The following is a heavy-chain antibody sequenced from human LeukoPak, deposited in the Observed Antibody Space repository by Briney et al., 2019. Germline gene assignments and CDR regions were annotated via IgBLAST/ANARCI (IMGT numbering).Heavy chain of an antibody. D-gene: IGHD3-9*01. V-gene: IGHV1-3*01. CDR3: ARSYYDILTGPVHNWFDP. CDR1: GYSFTNYA. CDR2: INAGNGNT. Sequence: ASVKVSCKTSGYSFTNYAIHWVRQAPGQRLEWMGWINAGNGNTKSSQKFQHRVAFTRDTPATTGYMELSSLRSEDTAVYYCARSYYDILTGPVHNWFDPWGQGTQVIVST. J-gene: IGHJ5*02.